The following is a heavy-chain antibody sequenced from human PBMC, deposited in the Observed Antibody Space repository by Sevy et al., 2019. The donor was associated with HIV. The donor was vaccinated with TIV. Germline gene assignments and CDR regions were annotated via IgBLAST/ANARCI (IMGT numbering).Heavy chain of an antibody. Sequence: SELSLTCTVSGVSISTHSWSWIRQPPGKGLEYIGYIYYNGNANYNPSFQSRVTISGDTSMNQLSPKLTSVTAADAAVYYCARDMDNFYGMDVWGQGTTVTVSS. CDR2: IYYNGNA. CDR1: GVSISTHS. J-gene: IGHJ6*02. V-gene: IGHV4-59*11. CDR3: ARDMDNFYGMDV. D-gene: IGHD3-10*01.